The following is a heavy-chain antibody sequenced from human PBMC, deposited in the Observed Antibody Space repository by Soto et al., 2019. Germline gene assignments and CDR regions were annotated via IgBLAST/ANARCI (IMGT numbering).Heavy chain of an antibody. CDR1: GGSVSSGSYY. CDR2: IYYSGST. V-gene: IGHV4-61*01. J-gene: IGHJ5*02. CDR3: ARVSITIFGVVNWFDP. Sequence: SETLSLTCTVSGGSVSSGSYYWSWIRQPPGKGLEWIGYIYYSGSTNYNPSLKSRVTISVDTSKNQFSLKLSSVTAADPAVYYCARVSITIFGVVNWFDPWGPGTLVTVSS. D-gene: IGHD3-3*01.